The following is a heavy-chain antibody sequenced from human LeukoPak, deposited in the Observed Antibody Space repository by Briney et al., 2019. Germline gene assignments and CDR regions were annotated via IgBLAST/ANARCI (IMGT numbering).Heavy chain of an antibody. CDR2: IYHSGST. J-gene: IGHJ4*02. V-gene: IGHV4-38-2*01. CDR3: ARHLQGGISPWIFDY. CDR1: GYSISSGYY. D-gene: IGHD1-1*01. Sequence: SETLSLTCVVSGYSISSGYYWGWIRQPPGKGLEWNGSIYHSGSTYYNPSLKSRVTISVDTSKNQFSLKLTSVTAADTAVYSCARHLQGGISPWIFDYWGQGTLITVSS.